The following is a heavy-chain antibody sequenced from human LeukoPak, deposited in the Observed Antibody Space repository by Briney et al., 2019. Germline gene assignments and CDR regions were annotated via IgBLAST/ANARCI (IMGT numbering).Heavy chain of an antibody. CDR3: ARVIRGREAFDI. J-gene: IGHJ3*02. Sequence: SVKVSCKASGGTFSSYAISWVRQAPGQGLEWMGGIIPIFGTANYAQKFQGRVTITADESTSTAYMELSSLRSEDTAVYYCARVIRGREAFDIWGQGTMVTVSS. D-gene: IGHD3-10*01. CDR1: GGTFSSYA. V-gene: IGHV1-69*13. CDR2: IIPIFGTA.